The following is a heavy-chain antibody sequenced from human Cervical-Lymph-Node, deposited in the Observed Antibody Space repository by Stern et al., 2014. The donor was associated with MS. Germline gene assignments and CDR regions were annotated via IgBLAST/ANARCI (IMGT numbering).Heavy chain of an antibody. D-gene: IGHD3-10*01. CDR2: IWDDGSNK. J-gene: IGHJ6*02. CDR3: ARGNDGLGEDYYYYGMDV. CDR1: GFTFSSYG. Sequence: VQLVQSGGGVVQPGRSLRLSCAASGFTFSSYGMHWVRQAPGQGLEWVAVIWDDGSNKYYADSVKGRFTISRDNSKNTLYLQMNSLRAEDTAVYYCARGNDGLGEDYYYYGMDVWGQGTTVTVSS. V-gene: IGHV3-33*01.